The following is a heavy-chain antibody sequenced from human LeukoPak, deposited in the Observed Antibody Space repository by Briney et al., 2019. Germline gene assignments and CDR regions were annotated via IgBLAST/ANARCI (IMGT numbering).Heavy chain of an antibody. Sequence: PGGSLRLSCEASGFTFSSYNMNWVRQAPGKRLEWVSSITSSSSYVFYADSVKGRFTISRDNAKNSLYLQMNSLRAEDTAVYYCAKGKRGYSGYDDYWGQGTLVTVSS. D-gene: IGHD5-12*01. CDR3: AKGKRGYSGYDDY. J-gene: IGHJ4*02. CDR2: ITSSSSYV. CDR1: GFTFSSYN. V-gene: IGHV3-21*04.